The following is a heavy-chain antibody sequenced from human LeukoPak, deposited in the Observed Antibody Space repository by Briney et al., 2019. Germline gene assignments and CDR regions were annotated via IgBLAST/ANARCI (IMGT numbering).Heavy chain of an antibody. J-gene: IGHJ6*03. V-gene: IGHV4-39*01. CDR1: GGSISRSIYY. Sequence: SEALSVTCTVSGGSISRSIYYWGWIRQPPGRGLEWIGNIYYSGSTYYNPSLKSRVTISVETSKNQFSLKLNSVTPAHTPVFFCARLSTFFSAERYDTDFFYYYYYIDVWGKGTTVTISS. CDR2: IYYSGST. CDR3: ARLSTFFSAERYDTDFFYYYYYIDV. D-gene: IGHD3-3*01.